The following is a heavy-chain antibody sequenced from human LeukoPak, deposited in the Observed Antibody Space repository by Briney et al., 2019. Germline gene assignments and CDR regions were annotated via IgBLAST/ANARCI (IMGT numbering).Heavy chain of an antibody. CDR2: MNPNSGNT. CDR1: GYTFTSYD. V-gene: IGHV1-8*03. D-gene: IGHD2-15*01. J-gene: IGHJ5*02. Sequence: ASVKVSCKASGYTFTSYDINWVRQATGQGLEWMGWMNPNSGNTGYAQKFQGRVTITRNTSISTAYMELSSLRSEDTAVYYCARGYCSGGSCYSGCNWFDPWGQGTLVTVSS. CDR3: ARGYCSGGSCYSGCNWFDP.